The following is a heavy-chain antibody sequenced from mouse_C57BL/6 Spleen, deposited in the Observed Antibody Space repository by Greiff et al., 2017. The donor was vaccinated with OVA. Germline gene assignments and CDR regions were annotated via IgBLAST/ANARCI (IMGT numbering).Heavy chain of an antibody. J-gene: IGHJ2*01. Sequence: QVQLKQPGAELVKPGASVKLSCKASGYTFTSYWMHWVKQRPGRGLEWIGRIDPNSGGTKYNEKFKSKATLTVDKPSSTAYMQLSSLTSEDSAVYYCARADYYGSGGYWGQGTTLTVSS. CDR2: IDPNSGGT. D-gene: IGHD1-1*01. CDR1: GYTFTSYW. CDR3: ARADYYGSGGY. V-gene: IGHV1-72*01.